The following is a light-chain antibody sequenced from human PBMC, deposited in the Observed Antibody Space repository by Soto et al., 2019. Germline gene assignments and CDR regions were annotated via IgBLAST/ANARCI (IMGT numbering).Light chain of an antibody. Sequence: QSVLTQPPSVSAAPGQEVTISCSGSRSNIGNNFVSWYQQFPGTAPKLLIYDNYKRISGITDRISGSKSGTSATLGVTGLQSGDAADYYCGTWDSSLNGYVFGPGTKLTVL. CDR2: DNY. CDR3: GTWDSSLNGYV. V-gene: IGLV1-51*01. CDR1: RSNIGNNF. J-gene: IGLJ1*01.